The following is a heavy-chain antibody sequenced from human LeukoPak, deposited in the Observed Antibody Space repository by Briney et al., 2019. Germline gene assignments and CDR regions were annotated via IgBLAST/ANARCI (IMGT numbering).Heavy chain of an antibody. D-gene: IGHD3-9*01. CDR1: GGSFSGYY. CDR3: AREDYDILTGPRGFDY. V-gene: IGHV4-59*01. CDR2: IYYSGST. Sequence: PSETLSLTCAVYGGSFSGYYWSWIRQPPGKGLEWIGYIYYSGSTNYNPSLKSRVTISVDTSKNQFSLKLSSVTAADTAVYYCAREDYDILTGPRGFDYWGQGTLVTVSS. J-gene: IGHJ4*02.